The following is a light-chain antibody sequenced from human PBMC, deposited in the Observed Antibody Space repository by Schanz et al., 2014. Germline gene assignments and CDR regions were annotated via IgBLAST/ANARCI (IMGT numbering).Light chain of an antibody. J-gene: IGLJ3*02. V-gene: IGLV1-44*01. Sequence: QSVLTQPPSASGTPGQRVTISCSGSSSNIGSNTVNWYQQLPGTAPKLLIYSNNQRPSGVPDRFSGSKSGNTASLTVSGLQAEDEADYYCSSYVGSNNWVFGGGTKLTVL. CDR1: SSNIGSNT. CDR2: SNN. CDR3: SSYVGSNNWV.